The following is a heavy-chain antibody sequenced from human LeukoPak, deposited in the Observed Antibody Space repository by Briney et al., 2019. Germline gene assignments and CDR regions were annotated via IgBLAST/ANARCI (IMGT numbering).Heavy chain of an antibody. Sequence: ASVKVSCKASGGTFSSYAISWVRQAPGQGLEWMGGIIPIFGTANCAQKFQGRVTITADESTSTAYMELSSLRSEDTAVYYCARDGAFGVVTRYYYGMDVWGQGITVTVSS. CDR1: GGTFSSYA. CDR2: IIPIFGTA. J-gene: IGHJ6*02. CDR3: ARDGAFGVVTRYYYGMDV. D-gene: IGHD3-3*01. V-gene: IGHV1-69*13.